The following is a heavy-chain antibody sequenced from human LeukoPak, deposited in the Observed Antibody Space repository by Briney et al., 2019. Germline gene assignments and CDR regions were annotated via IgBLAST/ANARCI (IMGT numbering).Heavy chain of an antibody. CDR1: GFTFSSYA. J-gene: IGHJ4*02. CDR3: AKVGSVVVVVAANDY. CDR2: ISGSGGST. V-gene: IGHV3-23*01. D-gene: IGHD2-15*01. Sequence: GGSLRLSCAASGFTFSSYAMSWVRQAPGKGLERVSAISGSGGSTYYADSVKGRFTISRDNSKNTLYLQMNSLRAEDTAVYYCAKVGSVVVVVAANDYWGQGTLVTVSS.